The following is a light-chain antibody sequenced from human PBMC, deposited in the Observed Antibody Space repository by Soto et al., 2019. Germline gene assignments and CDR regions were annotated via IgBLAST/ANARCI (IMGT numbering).Light chain of an antibody. CDR2: EVT. CDR3: FSFTTDWTHV. Sequence: QSVLTQPPSASGSPGQSVTISCTGTSSDVGGYNFVSWYQQHPGKAPQLIIYEVTKRPSGVPDRFSGSKSGNTASLTVSGLQTEDEADYYCFSFTTDWTHVFGTGTKGTVL. CDR1: SSDVGGYNF. V-gene: IGLV2-8*01. J-gene: IGLJ1*01.